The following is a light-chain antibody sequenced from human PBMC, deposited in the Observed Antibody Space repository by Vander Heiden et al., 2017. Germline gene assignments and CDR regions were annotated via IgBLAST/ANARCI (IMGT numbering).Light chain of an antibody. CDR1: QDISNY. J-gene: IGKJ4*01. Sequence: DIQMTQSPSSLSASVGDRVTITCQASQDISNYLNWYQQKPGKAPKLLIYDASNLETGVPSRFSGSGSGIDFTFTISSLQPEDIATYYCQQYDNLPLTSGGGTKVEIK. CDR2: DAS. CDR3: QQYDNLPLT. V-gene: IGKV1-33*01.